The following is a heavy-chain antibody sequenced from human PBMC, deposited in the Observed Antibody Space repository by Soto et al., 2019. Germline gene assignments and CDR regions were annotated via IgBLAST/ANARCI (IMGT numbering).Heavy chain of an antibody. CDR2: ISYDGSNK. CDR1: GFTFSSYA. J-gene: IGHJ5*02. V-gene: IGHV3-30-3*01. Sequence: QVQLVESGGGVVQPGRSLRLSCAASGFTFSSYAMHWVRQAPGKGLEWVAVISYDGSNKYYADSVKGRFTISRDNSKNTLYLQMNSLRAEDTAVYYCARDPDYGDSRENWFDPWGQGTLVTVSS. D-gene: IGHD4-17*01. CDR3: ARDPDYGDSRENWFDP.